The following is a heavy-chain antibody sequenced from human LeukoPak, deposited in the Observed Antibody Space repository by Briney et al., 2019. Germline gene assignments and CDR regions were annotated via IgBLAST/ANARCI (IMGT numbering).Heavy chain of an antibody. V-gene: IGHV1-8*01. D-gene: IGHD1-26*01. Sequence: ASVKVSCKASGYTFTSYDINWVRQATGQGLEWMGWMNPNSGNTGYAQKFQGRVTMTRNTSISTAYMELSSLRSEDTAVYYCARGLGEVGATRVPYYFDYWGQGTLVTVSS. CDR3: ARGLGEVGATRVPYYFDY. CDR1: GYTFTSYD. J-gene: IGHJ4*02. CDR2: MNPNSGNT.